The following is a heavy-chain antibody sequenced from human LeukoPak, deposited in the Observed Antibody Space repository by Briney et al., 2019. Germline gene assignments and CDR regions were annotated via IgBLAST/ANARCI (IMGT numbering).Heavy chain of an antibody. CDR1: GYTFTSYG. J-gene: IGHJ6*03. V-gene: IGHV1-18*01. CDR3: ARGIGEGFGELLVYYYMDV. Sequence: ASVKVSCKASGYTFTSYGISWVRQAPGQGLEWMGWISAYNGNTNYAQKLQGRVTMTTDTSTSTAYMEPRSLRSDDTAVYYCARGIGEGFGELLVYYYMDVWGKGTTVTISS. CDR2: ISAYNGNT. D-gene: IGHD3-10*01.